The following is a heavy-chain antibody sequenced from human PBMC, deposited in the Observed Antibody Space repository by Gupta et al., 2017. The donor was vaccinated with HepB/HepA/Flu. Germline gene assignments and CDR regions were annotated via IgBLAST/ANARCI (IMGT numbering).Heavy chain of an antibody. CDR2: RNPRSGNK. CDR3: ARGTRTFDY. V-gene: IGHV1-8*01. J-gene: IGHJ4*02. CDR1: GYSFPSYD. Sequence: QVPLVQSGAEVKQPGASVKVSCKASGYSFPSYDVSWVRQATGQGLEWIGRRNPRSGNKGYLQKCQGRVSMPGDTSISTAYMELSSLRSEDTAVYYCARGTRTFDYWGKGTRGT.